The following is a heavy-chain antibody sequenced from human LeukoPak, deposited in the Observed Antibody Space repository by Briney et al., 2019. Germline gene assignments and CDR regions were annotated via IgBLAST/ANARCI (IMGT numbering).Heavy chain of an antibody. J-gene: IGHJ3*02. Sequence: GGSLRLSCAASGFTFSSYGMHWVRQAPGKGLEWVAVISYDGSNKYYADSVKGRFTISRDNSKNTLYLQMNSLRAEDTAVYYCAREREAGSKYDAFDIWGQGTMVTVSS. CDR1: GFTFSSYG. V-gene: IGHV3-30*03. CDR3: AREREAGSKYDAFDI. CDR2: ISYDGSNK. D-gene: IGHD1-14*01.